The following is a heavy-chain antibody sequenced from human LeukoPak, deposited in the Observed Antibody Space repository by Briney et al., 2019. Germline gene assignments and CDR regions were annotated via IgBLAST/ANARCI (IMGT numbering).Heavy chain of an antibody. CDR3: AKGIAARSVRYYFDY. CDR2: ISGSGGST. V-gene: IGHV3-23*01. Sequence: GGSLRLSCAASGFTFSSYAMSWVRQAPGKGLEWVSAISGSGGSTYYADSVKGRFTISRDNSKNTLYLQMNSLRAEDTAVYYCAKGIAARSVRYYFDYWGQGTLVTVPS. D-gene: IGHD6-6*01. J-gene: IGHJ4*02. CDR1: GFTFSSYA.